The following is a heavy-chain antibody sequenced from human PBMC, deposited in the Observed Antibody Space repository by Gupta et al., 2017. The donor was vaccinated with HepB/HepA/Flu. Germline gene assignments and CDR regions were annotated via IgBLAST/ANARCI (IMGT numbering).Heavy chain of an antibody. CDR2: ISSSGDNT. CDR3: AKRVSASNSPFEY. CDR1: GFTFSTSA. J-gene: IGHJ4*02. Sequence: EVQLLDSGGGLVQPGGSLRLSCAASGFTFSTSAMSWVRQAPGKGLEWVSGISSSGDNTYFADSVRGRFTISRDNSKNTLHLQMNSLRAEDTAVYYCAKRVSASNSPFEYWGQGTLVTVSS. D-gene: IGHD3-3*02. V-gene: IGHV3-23*01.